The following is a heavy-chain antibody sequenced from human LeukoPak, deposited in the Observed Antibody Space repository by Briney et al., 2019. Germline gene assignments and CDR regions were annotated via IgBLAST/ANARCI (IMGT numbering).Heavy chain of an antibody. CDR1: GGSISSYY. J-gene: IGHJ3*02. V-gene: IGHV4-59*01. D-gene: IGHD2-21*01. CDR3: ARARLAYCGGDCYLTDAFDI. Sequence: SETLSLTCTVSGGSISSYYWSWIRQPPGKGLEWIGYIYYSGSTSYNPSLKSRVTISVDTSKNQFSLKLSSMTAADTAVYYCARARLAYCGGDCYLTDAFDIWGQGTMVAVSS. CDR2: IYYSGST.